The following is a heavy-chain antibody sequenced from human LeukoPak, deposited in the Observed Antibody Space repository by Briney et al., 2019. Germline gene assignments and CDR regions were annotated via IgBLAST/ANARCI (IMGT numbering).Heavy chain of an antibody. Sequence: SETLSLTCTVSGGSISSSSYYWGWIRPPPGKGLEWIGSIYYSGSTYYNPTLKSRVTISVDTSKNQFSLKLSSVTAADTAVYHCARHGASGSYRAFDIWGQGTMVTVSS. CDR2: IYYSGST. CDR1: GGSISSSSYY. J-gene: IGHJ3*02. D-gene: IGHD1-26*01. V-gene: IGHV4-39*01. CDR3: ARHGASGSYRAFDI.